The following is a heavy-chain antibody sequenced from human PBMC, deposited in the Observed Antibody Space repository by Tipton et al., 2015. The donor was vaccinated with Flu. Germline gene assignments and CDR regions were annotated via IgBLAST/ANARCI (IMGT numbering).Heavy chain of an antibody. V-gene: IGHV4-59*11. CDR3: ARDYGNYGNGMDV. D-gene: IGHD4-11*01. CDR1: GGSISSHY. CDR2: LSYSGST. J-gene: IGHJ6*02. Sequence: TLSLTCTVSGGSISSHYWCWIRQPPGKGLEWIGYLSYSGSTNYKPSLKSRVTISVDTSKNQFSLKLSSVTAADTAVHYCARDYGNYGNGMDVWGQGTTVTVSS.